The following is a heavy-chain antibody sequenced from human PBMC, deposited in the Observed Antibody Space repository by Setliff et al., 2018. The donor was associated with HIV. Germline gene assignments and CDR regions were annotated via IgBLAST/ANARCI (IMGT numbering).Heavy chain of an antibody. CDR1: GGSISSYY. D-gene: IGHD1-1*01. CDR2: IYPIGSPDYPSGNT. CDR3: ARGVHLYENWFDP. J-gene: IGHJ5*02. Sequence: SETLSLTCTVSGGSISSYYWSWIRQSPGKGLEWIGYIYPIGSPDYPSGNTVYNPSFRSRVTLSLDTSKNQFSLKLSSVTAADTAVYYCARGVHLYENWFDPWGQGTLVTVSS. V-gene: IGHV4-4*08.